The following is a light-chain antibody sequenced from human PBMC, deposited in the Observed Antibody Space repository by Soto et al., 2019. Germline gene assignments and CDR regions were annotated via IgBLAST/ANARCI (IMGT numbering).Light chain of an antibody. V-gene: IGKV3-20*01. CDR3: QQYGSSPYT. CDR2: GAS. Sequence: EIVLTQSPGTLSLSPGERATLSCRASQSVSSNYLAWYLQKPGQTPRLLIYGASSMATGIPDRFSGSGSGTDFTLTISRLEPEDFAVYYCQQYGSSPYTFGQGTKLEIK. J-gene: IGKJ2*01. CDR1: QSVSSNY.